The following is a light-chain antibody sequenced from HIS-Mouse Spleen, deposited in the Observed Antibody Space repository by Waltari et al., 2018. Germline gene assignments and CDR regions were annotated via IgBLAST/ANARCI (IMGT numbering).Light chain of an antibody. J-gene: IGKJ2*01. V-gene: IGKV1-5*03. CDR1: QSISSW. CDR3: QQYNSYSPYT. CDR2: KAS. Sequence: DIQMTQSPSTLSASVGDRVTITCRASQSISSWLAWYQQKPGKAPKLLNYKASSLESGVPSRFSGSGSGTEFTLTISSLQPDDFATYYCQQYNSYSPYTFGQGTKLEIK.